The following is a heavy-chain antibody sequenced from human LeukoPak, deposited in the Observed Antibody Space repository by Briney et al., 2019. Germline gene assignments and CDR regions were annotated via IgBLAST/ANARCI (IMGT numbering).Heavy chain of an antibody. CDR1: GFTFSSYW. D-gene: IGHD3-9*01. J-gene: IGHJ4*02. Sequence: GGFLRLSCAASGFTFSSYWMSWVRQAPGKGLEWVSSISSSSSYIYYADSVKGRFTISRDNAKNSLYLQMNSLRAEDTAVYYCAGRRLGPFDYWGQGTLVTVSS. CDR3: AGRRLGPFDY. V-gene: IGHV3-21*01. CDR2: ISSSSSYI.